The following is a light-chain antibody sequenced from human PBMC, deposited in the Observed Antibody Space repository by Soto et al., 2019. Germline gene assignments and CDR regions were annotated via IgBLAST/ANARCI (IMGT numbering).Light chain of an antibody. Sequence: DIQMTQSPSSVSASVGDRVTITCRASQGISSWLDWYQQKPGKAPKLLIYAASSLQSGVPSRFSGSGSGTDFTLTISSLQPEYFATYYCQHANSFPYTFGQGTKLEIK. CDR1: QGISSW. CDR3: QHANSFPYT. CDR2: AAS. V-gene: IGKV1D-12*01. J-gene: IGKJ2*01.